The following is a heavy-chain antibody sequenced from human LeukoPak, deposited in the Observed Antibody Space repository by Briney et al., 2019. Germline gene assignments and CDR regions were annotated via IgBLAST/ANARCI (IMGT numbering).Heavy chain of an antibody. V-gene: IGHV4-59*02. Sequence: GSLRLSCAASGFTVSSNYMSWVRQPPGKGLEWIGYIYYRGMTYFNPSLKSRVSISVDTSKNQFSLKLTSVTVADTAVYYCVRGDYSSGWHLDYWGQGTLVTVSS. CDR3: VRGDYSSGWHLDY. CDR1: GFTVSSNY. D-gene: IGHD6-19*01. CDR2: IYYRGMT. J-gene: IGHJ4*02.